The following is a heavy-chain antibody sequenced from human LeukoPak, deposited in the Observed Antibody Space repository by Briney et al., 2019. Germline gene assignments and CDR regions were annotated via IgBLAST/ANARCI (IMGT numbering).Heavy chain of an antibody. CDR3: ARAAYCSGGSCSKTPFYFDY. J-gene: IGHJ4*02. CDR2: VSGTSSDI. CDR1: RFTFSNYI. D-gene: IGHD2-15*01. Sequence: GGSLRLSCAASRFTFSNYIMNWVRQAPGKGLEWVSSVSGTSSDIYYADSVKGRFTISRDNAKNSLFLQMNSLRAEDTAVYYCARAAYCSGGSCSKTPFYFDYWGQGTLVTVSS. V-gene: IGHV3-21*01.